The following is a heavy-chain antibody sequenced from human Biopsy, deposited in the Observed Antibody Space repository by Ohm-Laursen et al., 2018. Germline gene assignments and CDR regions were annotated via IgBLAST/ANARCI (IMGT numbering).Heavy chain of an antibody. CDR2: IRSTGGST. V-gene: IGHV3-23*01. CDR1: GFTFSSYA. Sequence: SLRLSCSASGFTFSSYAMSGVRQAPGTGLEWVSAIRSTGGSTYYANSVKGRFTISRDNSKNIQFLQVNNLRAEDTAIYYCTKADDFWSPEGYYYYFSSMDVWGQGTTVTVSS. CDR3: TKADDFWSPEGYYYYFSSMDV. D-gene: IGHD3-3*01. J-gene: IGHJ6*02.